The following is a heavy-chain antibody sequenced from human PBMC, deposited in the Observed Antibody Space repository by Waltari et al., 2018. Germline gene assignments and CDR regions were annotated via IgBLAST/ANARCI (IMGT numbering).Heavy chain of an antibody. D-gene: IGHD3-3*01. CDR3: AKDEAGATYYDFWSGYYRSGDAFDI. CDR2: ISGSGGST. Sequence: EVQLLESGGGLVQPGGSLRLSCAASGFTFSSYAMSWVRQAPGKGLEGVSAISGSGGSTYYADSVKGRFTISRDNSKNTLYLQMNSLRAEDTAVYYCAKDEAGATYYDFWSGYYRSGDAFDIWGQGTMVTVSS. J-gene: IGHJ3*02. CDR1: GFTFSSYA. V-gene: IGHV3-23*01.